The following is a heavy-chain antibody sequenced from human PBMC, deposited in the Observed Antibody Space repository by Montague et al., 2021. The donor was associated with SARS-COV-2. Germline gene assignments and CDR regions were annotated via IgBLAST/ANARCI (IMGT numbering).Heavy chain of an antibody. D-gene: IGHD3-3*01. V-gene: IGHV4-31*03. J-gene: IGHJ4*02. CDR3: ARAPRNIFGVVLTFDC. CDR2: IYYSGST. CDR1: GGSISSGGYY. Sequence: TLSLTCTVSGGSISSGGYYWSWIRQHPGKGLEWIGYIYYSGSTYYNPSLKSRVTISVDTSKNQFSLKLSSVTAADTAVYYCARAPRNIFGVVLTFDCWGQGTLVTVSS.